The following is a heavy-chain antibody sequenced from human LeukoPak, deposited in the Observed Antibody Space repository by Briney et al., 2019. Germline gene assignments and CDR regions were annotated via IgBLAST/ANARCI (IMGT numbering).Heavy chain of an antibody. J-gene: IGHJ3*02. CDR3: ARGPPSDYDYVWGSYSSGAFDI. Sequence: SVKVSCKASGGTFSSYAVSWVRQAPGQGLEWMGRIIPIFGTANYAQKFQGRVTITTDESTSTAYMELSSLRSEDTAVYYCARGPPSDYDYVWGSYSSGAFDIWGQGTMVTVSS. V-gene: IGHV1-69*05. CDR2: IIPIFGTA. CDR1: GGTFSSYA. D-gene: IGHD3-16*01.